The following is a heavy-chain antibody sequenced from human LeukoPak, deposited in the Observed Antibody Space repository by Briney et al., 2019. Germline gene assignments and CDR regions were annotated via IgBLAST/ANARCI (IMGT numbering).Heavy chain of an antibody. CDR2: IYTTGST. Sequence: SETLSLTCTASDGSISTYYWSWIRQPAGKGLEWIGRIYTTGSTNYNPSLKSRVTMSVDTSKDQFSLRLSSVTAADTAVYYCARGGRAVASNWFDPWGQGTLVTVSS. J-gene: IGHJ5*02. CDR1: DGSISTYY. CDR3: ARGGRAVASNWFDP. V-gene: IGHV4-4*07. D-gene: IGHD6-19*01.